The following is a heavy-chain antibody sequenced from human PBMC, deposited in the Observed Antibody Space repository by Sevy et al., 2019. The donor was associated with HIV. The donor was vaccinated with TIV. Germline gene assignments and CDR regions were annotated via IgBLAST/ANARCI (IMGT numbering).Heavy chain of an antibody. CDR3: ARGGAPGVATPSPFDY. CDR1: GFTFSSYA. V-gene: IGHV3-30-3*01. D-gene: IGHD5-12*01. J-gene: IGHJ4*02. Sequence: GGSLRLSCAASGFTFSSYAMHWVRQAPGKGLEWVAVISYDGSNKYYADSVKGRFTISRDNSKNTLYLQMNSLRAEDTAVYHCARGGAPGVATPSPFDYWGQGTLVTVSS. CDR2: ISYDGSNK.